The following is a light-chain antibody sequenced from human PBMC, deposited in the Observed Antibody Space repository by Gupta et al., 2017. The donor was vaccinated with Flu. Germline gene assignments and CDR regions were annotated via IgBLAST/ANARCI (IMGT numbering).Light chain of an antibody. CDR1: QSISKY. CDR2: AAS. V-gene: IGKV1-39*01. Sequence: PSSLSASVGDRVTITCRARQSISKYLNWYQQKPGKAPKLLIYAASRVKSGVPSRFSGSGSGTDFTLTISRRQPEDFATYYCQHTDSTLCTFGQGTKVEIK. CDR3: QHTDSTLCT. J-gene: IGKJ2*02.